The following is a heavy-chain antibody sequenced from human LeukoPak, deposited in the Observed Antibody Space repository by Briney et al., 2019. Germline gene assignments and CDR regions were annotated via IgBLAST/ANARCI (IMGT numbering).Heavy chain of an antibody. D-gene: IGHD2-2*01. CDR2: ISSSSSYI. Sequence: GGSLRLSCAASGFTFSSYSMNWVRQAPGKGLEWVSSISSSSSYIYYADSVKGRFTISRDNSKNTLYLQMNSLRAEDTAVYYCARDGSGSCSSTSCCFGYYYYYYGMDVWGQGTTVTVSS. J-gene: IGHJ6*02. CDR1: GFTFSSYS. CDR3: ARDGSGSCSSTSCCFGYYYYYYGMDV. V-gene: IGHV3-21*01.